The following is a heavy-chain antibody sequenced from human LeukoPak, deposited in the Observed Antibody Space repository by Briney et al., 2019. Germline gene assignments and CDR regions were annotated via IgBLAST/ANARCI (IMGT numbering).Heavy chain of an antibody. D-gene: IGHD2-15*01. CDR3: ARSYCSGGSCYFDY. Sequence: GASVTVSCKASGYTFTGYYMHWVRQAPGQGLEWMGWIDLNSGGTNYAQKFQGRVTMTRDTSISTAYMELSRLRSDDTAVYYCARSYCSGGSCYFDYWGQGTLVTVSS. V-gene: IGHV1-2*02. CDR1: GYTFTGYY. CDR2: IDLNSGGT. J-gene: IGHJ4*02.